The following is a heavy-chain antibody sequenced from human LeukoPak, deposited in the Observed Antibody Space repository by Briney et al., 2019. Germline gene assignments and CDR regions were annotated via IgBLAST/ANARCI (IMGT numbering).Heavy chain of an antibody. J-gene: IGHJ4*02. CDR1: GFTFDDYA. CDR3: AKDIGAYYYDSSGSITFDY. D-gene: IGHD3-22*01. Sequence: GGSLRLSCAASGFTFDDYAMHWVRQAPGKGLEWVSGISWNSGSIGYADSVKGRFTIARDNAKNSLYLQMNSLRAEDTALYYCAKDIGAYYYDSSGSITFDYWGQGTLVTVSS. CDR2: ISWNSGSI. V-gene: IGHV3-9*01.